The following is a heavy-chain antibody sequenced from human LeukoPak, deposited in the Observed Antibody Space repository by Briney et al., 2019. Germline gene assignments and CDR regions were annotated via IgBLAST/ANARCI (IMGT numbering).Heavy chain of an antibody. V-gene: IGHV3-30*02. CDR3: ARRPYGSGSYYDY. CDR1: GFTFGAYA. CDR2: IRYDGSNK. D-gene: IGHD3-10*01. Sequence: GGSLRLSCVASGFTFGAYAMHWVRQAPGKGLEWVAFIRYDGSNKYYADSVKGRFTITRGNSKNTLYLQMNSLRAEDTAVYYCARRPYGSGSYYDYWGQGTLVTVSS. J-gene: IGHJ4*02.